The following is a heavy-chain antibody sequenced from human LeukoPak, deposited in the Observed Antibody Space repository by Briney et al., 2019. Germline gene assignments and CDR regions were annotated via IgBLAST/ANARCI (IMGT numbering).Heavy chain of an antibody. Sequence: SETLSLTCTVSGGSISSYYWSWIRQPPGKGLEWIGYICYSGSTNYSPSLKSRVTISVDTSKNQFSLKLSSVTAADTAVYYCARHAAAYDYWGQGTLVTVSS. V-gene: IGHV4-59*01. CDR1: GGSISSYY. CDR3: ARHAAAYDY. D-gene: IGHD6-13*01. J-gene: IGHJ4*02. CDR2: ICYSGST.